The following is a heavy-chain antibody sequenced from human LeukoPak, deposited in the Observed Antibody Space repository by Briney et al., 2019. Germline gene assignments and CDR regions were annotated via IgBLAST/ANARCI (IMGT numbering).Heavy chain of an antibody. CDR1: GGSISSSSYY. Sequence: SETLSLTCTVSGGSISSSSYYWGWIRQPPGKGLEWIGSIYYSGSTYYNPSLKSRVTISVDTSKNQFSLKLSSVTAADTAVYYCARVSCGGGSCYSGDYWGQGTLVTVSS. V-gene: IGHV4-39*07. J-gene: IGHJ4*02. CDR3: ARVSCGGGSCYSGDY. D-gene: IGHD2-15*01. CDR2: IYYSGST.